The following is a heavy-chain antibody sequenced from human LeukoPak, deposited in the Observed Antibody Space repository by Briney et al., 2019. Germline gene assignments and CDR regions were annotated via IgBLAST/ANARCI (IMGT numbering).Heavy chain of an antibody. D-gene: IGHD3-10*01. CDR1: GGSITGSRYY. CDR3: ATPSGNAYDV. Sequence: SETLSLTCTVSGGSITGSRYYWGWIHQPPGKGLEWLGNIYYSGSIDHNPSLKSRLTISLDTSKNQFSLKLSSVTAADTAVYYCATPSGNAYDVWGQGTMVTVSS. V-gene: IGHV4-39*07. J-gene: IGHJ3*01. CDR2: IYYSGSI.